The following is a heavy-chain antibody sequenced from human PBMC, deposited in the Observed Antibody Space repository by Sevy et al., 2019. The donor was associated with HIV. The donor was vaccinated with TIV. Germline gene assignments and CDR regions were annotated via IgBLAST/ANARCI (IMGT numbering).Heavy chain of an antibody. Sequence: SETLSLTCTVSGGSISSYYWSWIRQPAGKGLEWIGRIYTSGSTNYNPPLKSRVTMSVDTSKNQFSLKLSSVTAADTAVYYSARSAVVVTYYDILTGYLGAPYYYYYMDVWGKGTTVTVSS. CDR1: GGSISSYY. D-gene: IGHD3-9*01. J-gene: IGHJ6*03. V-gene: IGHV4-4*07. CDR2: IYTSGST. CDR3: ARSAVVVTYYDILTGYLGAPYYYYYMDV.